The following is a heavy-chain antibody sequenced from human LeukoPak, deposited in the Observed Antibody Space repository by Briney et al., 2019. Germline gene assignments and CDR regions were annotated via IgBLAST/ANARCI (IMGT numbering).Heavy chain of an antibody. V-gene: IGHV6-1*01. J-gene: IGHJ5*02. Sequence: SQTLSLTCAISGDSVSSNSAAWDWIRQSPSRGLEWLGRTYYRSKWYNDYAVSVKSRIIINPDTSKNQFSLQLNSVTPEDTAVYYCAREGGYQLPPVWFDPWGQGTLVTVSS. CDR3: AREGGYQLPPVWFDP. CDR2: TYYRSKWYN. D-gene: IGHD2-2*01. CDR1: GDSVSSNSAA.